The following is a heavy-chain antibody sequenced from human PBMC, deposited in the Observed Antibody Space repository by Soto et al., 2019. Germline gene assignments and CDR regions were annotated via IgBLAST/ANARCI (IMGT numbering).Heavy chain of an antibody. CDR3: AREGIAAAGTLYY. Sequence: QVQLQESGPGLVKPSQTLSLTCTVSGGSISSGDYYWSWIRQPPGKGLEWIGYIYYNGSTYYNPSLKSRVTISVDTSKTQFSLKLSSVTAADTAVYYCAREGIAAAGTLYYWGQGTLVTVSS. D-gene: IGHD6-13*01. J-gene: IGHJ4*02. CDR2: IYYNGST. V-gene: IGHV4-30-4*01. CDR1: GGSISSGDYY.